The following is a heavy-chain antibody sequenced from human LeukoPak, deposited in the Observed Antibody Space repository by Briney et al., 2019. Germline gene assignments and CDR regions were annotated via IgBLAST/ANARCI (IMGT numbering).Heavy chain of an antibody. Sequence: ASVKVSCKASGFTFTSSAVQWVRQARGQRLEWIGWIVVGSGNTNYAQKFQERVTITRDMSTSTAYMELSSLRSEDTAVYFCAADISSSWTNWFDPWGQGTLVTVSS. D-gene: IGHD6-13*01. CDR1: GFTFTSSA. CDR2: IVVGSGNT. CDR3: AADISSSWTNWFDP. J-gene: IGHJ5*02. V-gene: IGHV1-58*01.